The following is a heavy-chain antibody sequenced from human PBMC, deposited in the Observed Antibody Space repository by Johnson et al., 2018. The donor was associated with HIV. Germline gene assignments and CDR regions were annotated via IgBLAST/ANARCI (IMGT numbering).Heavy chain of an antibody. V-gene: IGHV3-30-3*01. Sequence: QMQLVESGGGVVQPGGSLRLSCAASGFTFSSYWMSWVRQAPGKGLEWVAVISYDGSNKYYADSVKGRFTISRDNSKKTLYLQMSSLRAEDTAVYYCARVGLIVGRALDIWGQGTMVTVSS. CDR2: ISYDGSNK. J-gene: IGHJ3*02. CDR1: GFTFSSYW. CDR3: ARVGLIVGRALDI. D-gene: IGHD1-26*01.